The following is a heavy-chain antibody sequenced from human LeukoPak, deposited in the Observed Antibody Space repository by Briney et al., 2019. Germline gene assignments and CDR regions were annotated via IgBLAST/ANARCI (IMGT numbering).Heavy chain of an antibody. CDR2: INPNSGGT. CDR1: GYTFTGYY. CDR3: ARDVSSSPAWWFDP. D-gene: IGHD6-6*01. J-gene: IGHJ5*02. Sequence: ASVKVSCKASGYTFTGYYMHWVRQAPGQGLEWMGWINPNSGGTNYAQKFQGRVTMTRDTSISTAYMELSRLRSDDTAVYYCARDVSSSPAWWFDPWGQGTLVTVSS. V-gene: IGHV1-2*02.